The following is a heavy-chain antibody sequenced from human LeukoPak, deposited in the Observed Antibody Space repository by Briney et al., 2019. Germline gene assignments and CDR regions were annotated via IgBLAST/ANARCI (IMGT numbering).Heavy chain of an antibody. Sequence: GGSLRLSCAASGFTFSSYAMSWVRQAPGKGLEGVSAISGSGGSTYYADSVKGRFTISRDNSKNTLYLQMNSLRAEDTAVYYCAKDLKIAVAGTGAFDIWGQGTMVTVSS. CDR2: ISGSGGST. J-gene: IGHJ3*02. D-gene: IGHD6-19*01. CDR3: AKDLKIAVAGTGAFDI. V-gene: IGHV3-23*01. CDR1: GFTFSSYA.